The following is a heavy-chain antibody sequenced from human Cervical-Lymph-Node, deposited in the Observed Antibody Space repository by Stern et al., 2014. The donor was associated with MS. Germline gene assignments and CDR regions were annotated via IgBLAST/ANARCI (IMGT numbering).Heavy chain of an antibody. V-gene: IGHV3-72*01. CDR2: ARNKANIYTT. CDR1: GFSLSDHY. Sequence: EVQLVESGGGLVQPGGSLRLSCAAAGFSLSDHYRDWVRQAPGKGLERVASARNKANIYTTEYAASVRGRFTISRDDSENSVYLQMNSLRTEDTAVYYCTRVNQGYLIADFWGQGTLVTVSS. J-gene: IGHJ4*02. CDR3: TRVNQGYLIADF. D-gene: IGHD2-15*01.